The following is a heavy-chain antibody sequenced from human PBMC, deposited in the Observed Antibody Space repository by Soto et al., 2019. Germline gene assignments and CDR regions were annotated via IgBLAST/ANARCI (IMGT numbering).Heavy chain of an antibody. J-gene: IGHJ4*02. Sequence: SVKVSCKASGGTFSSYAISWVRQAPGQGLEWMGGIIPIFGTANYAQKFQGRVTITADESTSTAYMELSSLRSEDTAVYYCARVGLRYFDWPFFDYWGQGTLVTSPQ. CDR1: GGTFSSYA. D-gene: IGHD3-9*01. CDR2: IIPIFGTA. V-gene: IGHV1-69*13. CDR3: ARVGLRYFDWPFFDY.